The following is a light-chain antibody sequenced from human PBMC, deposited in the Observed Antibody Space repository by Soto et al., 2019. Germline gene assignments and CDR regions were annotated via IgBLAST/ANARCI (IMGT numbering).Light chain of an antibody. CDR3: QQYDRWPVT. Sequence: VVMTQSPATLSVSPGERVTFSCRASQSVTTNLAWYQHKPGQSPRLLISDASTGASGIPPRCSGSGSGTEFTLTIDGLQSADFAVYYCQQYDRWPVTFGGGTKVEIK. CDR1: QSVTTN. J-gene: IGKJ4*01. CDR2: DAS. V-gene: IGKV3-15*01.